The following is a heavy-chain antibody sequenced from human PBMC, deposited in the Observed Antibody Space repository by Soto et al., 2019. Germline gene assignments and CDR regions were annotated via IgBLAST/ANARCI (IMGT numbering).Heavy chain of an antibody. V-gene: IGHV4-39*01. CDR2: IYYSGTT. CDR3: ARQNTGHNWFGP. CDR1: GGSINSGAYY. Sequence: SETLSLTCTVSGGSINSGAYYWGWIRQSPGKGLEWIGSIYYSGTTYYNPSLESRVTMSVDTSKNQFSLKLSSVTAADTTVYYCARQNTGHNWFGPWGQGTLVTVSS. J-gene: IGHJ5*02. D-gene: IGHD4-17*01.